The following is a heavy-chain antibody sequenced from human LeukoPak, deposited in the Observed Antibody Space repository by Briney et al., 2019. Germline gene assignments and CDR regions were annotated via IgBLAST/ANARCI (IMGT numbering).Heavy chain of an antibody. CDR2: INPSGGST. CDR1: GYTFTSYY. D-gene: IGHD3-9*01. J-gene: IGHJ4*02. V-gene: IGHV1-46*01. Sequence: ASVKVSCKASGYTFTSYYMHWVRQAPGQGLEWMGIINPSGGSTSYAQKFQGRVTMTRDTSTSTVYMELSSLRSDDTAVYYCARHFRADILTGYYRYYFDYWGQGTLVTVSS. CDR3: ARHFRADILTGYYRYYFDY.